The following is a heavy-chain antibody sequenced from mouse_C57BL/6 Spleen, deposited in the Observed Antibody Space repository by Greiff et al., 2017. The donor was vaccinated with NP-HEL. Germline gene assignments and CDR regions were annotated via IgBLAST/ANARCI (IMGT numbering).Heavy chain of an antibody. CDR1: GYTFTSYW. CDR2: IHPNSGST. J-gene: IGHJ4*01. CDR3: ARRDYRAMDY. Sequence: QVQLQQPGAELVKPGASVQLSCKASGYTFTSYWMTWVKQRPGQGLEWIGVIHPNSGSTNYNEKFKSKATLTVDKSSSTAYMQLSSLTSEDSAVYYCARRDYRAMDYWGQGTSVTVSS. V-gene: IGHV1-64*01. D-gene: IGHD5-5*01.